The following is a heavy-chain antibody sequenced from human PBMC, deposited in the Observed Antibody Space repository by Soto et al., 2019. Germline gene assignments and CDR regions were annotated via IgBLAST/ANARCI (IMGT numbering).Heavy chain of an antibody. D-gene: IGHD6-19*01. Sequence: PSETLSLTCAVYGGSFSGYYWSWIRQPPGKGLEWIGEINHSGSTNYNPSLKSRVTISVDTSKNQFSLKLSSVTAADTAVYYCARHRTAVDGDLDYWGQGTLVTVSS. CDR3: ARHRTAVDGDLDY. J-gene: IGHJ4*02. CDR2: INHSGST. CDR1: GGSFSGYY. V-gene: IGHV4-34*01.